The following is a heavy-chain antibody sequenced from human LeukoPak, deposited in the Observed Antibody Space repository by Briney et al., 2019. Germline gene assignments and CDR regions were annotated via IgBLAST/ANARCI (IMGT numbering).Heavy chain of an antibody. J-gene: IGHJ4*02. V-gene: IGHV3-21*01. D-gene: IGHD1-26*01. CDR3: ARNGIVGAGYYFDY. CDR2: ISSSSSYI. CDR1: GFTFSSYT. Sequence: PGRSLRLSCAASGFTFSSYTMNWVRQAPGKGLEWVSSISSSSSYIYYADSVKGRFSISRDNAKKSLYLQMNILRAEDTAVYYCARNGIVGAGYYFDYWGQGTLVTVSS.